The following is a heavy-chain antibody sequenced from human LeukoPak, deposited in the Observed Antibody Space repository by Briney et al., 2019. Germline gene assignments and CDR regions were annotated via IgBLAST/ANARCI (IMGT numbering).Heavy chain of an antibody. D-gene: IGHD2-8*01. V-gene: IGHV3-30*18. CDR3: AKQGACTNGVCYPHYFAY. CDR2: ISSDGNDK. J-gene: IGHJ4*02. CDR1: GFTFSNYG. Sequence: PGGSLRLSRAASGFTFSNYGLHWVRQAPGEGLEWVALISSDGNDKYYADSVKGRFTISRDNSKNTLFLQMNSLRAEDTAVYYCAKQGACTNGVCYPHYFAYWGQGSLVTVSS.